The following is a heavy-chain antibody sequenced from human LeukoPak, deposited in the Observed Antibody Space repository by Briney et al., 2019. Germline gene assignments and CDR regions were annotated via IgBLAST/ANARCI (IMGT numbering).Heavy chain of an antibody. CDR1: GGSISSSSYY. D-gene: IGHD3-16*01. J-gene: IGHJ4*02. CDR2: IYYSGST. Sequence: SETLSLTCTVSGGSISSSSYYWGWIRQPPGKGLEWIGNIYYSGSTNYNPSLKSRVTISVDTSKNQFSLKLSSVTAADTAVYYCARTRIMITFGGVTLGGYFDYWGQGTLATVSS. V-gene: IGHV4-39*07. CDR3: ARTRIMITFGGVTLGGYFDY.